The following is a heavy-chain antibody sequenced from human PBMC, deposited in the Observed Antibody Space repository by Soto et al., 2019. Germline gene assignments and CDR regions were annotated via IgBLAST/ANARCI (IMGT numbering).Heavy chain of an antibody. CDR2: IKSKTDGGTT. Sequence: EVQLVESGGGLVKPGGSLRLSCAASGFTFSNAWMNWVRQAPGKGLEWVGRIKSKTDGGTTDYAAPVKGRFTISRDDSKNTLYLQMNSLKTEDTAVYYCTTREPTVVTPPSGYYYYGMDVWGQGTTVTVSS. J-gene: IGHJ6*02. CDR1: GFTFSNAW. V-gene: IGHV3-15*07. CDR3: TTREPTVVTPPSGYYYYGMDV. D-gene: IGHD4-17*01.